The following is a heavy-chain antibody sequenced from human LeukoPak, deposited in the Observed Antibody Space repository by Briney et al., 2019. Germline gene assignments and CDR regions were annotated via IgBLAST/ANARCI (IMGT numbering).Heavy chain of an antibody. J-gene: IGHJ4*02. CDR2: IRSNGGTT. CDR3: AKGQELDDGLFDS. CDR1: GFTFSSLA. V-gene: IGHV3-23*01. D-gene: IGHD1-1*01. Sequence: SLRLSCTASGFTFSSLAMTWVRQAPGKWLEWASTIRSNGGTTYNADSVKGRFTISRDNSKNTLYLELNSLRVEDTATFYCAKGQELDDGLFDSWGQGTMVTVSS.